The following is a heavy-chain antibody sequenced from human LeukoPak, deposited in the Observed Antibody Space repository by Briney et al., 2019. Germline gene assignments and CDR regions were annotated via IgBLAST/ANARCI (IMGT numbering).Heavy chain of an antibody. V-gene: IGHV3-53*01. CDR2: IRSDGTT. J-gene: IGHJ4*02. Sequence: GGSLRLSCAASGFTVSSSYMSWVRQAPGKGLEWVSVIRSDGTTAYADSVKGRFTISRDTSRNTLYLQMNSLRAEDTAVYYCARVLGGYSGSLDYWGQGTLVTVSS. CDR3: ARVLGGYSGSLDY. D-gene: IGHD5-12*01. CDR1: GFTVSSSY.